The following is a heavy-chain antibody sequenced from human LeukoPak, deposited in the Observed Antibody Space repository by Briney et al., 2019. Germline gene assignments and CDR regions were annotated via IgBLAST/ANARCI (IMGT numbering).Heavy chain of an antibody. V-gene: IGHV3-48*03. Sequence: QSGGSLRLSCAASGFTFSSYEMNWVRQAPGKGLEWVSYISSSGSTIYYADSVKGRFTISRDNAKNSLYLQMNSLRAEDTALYYCAREFVSDSSGYYGSFGYWGQGTLVTVSS. CDR2: ISSSGSTI. CDR1: GFTFSSYE. CDR3: AREFVSDSSGYYGSFGY. D-gene: IGHD3-22*01. J-gene: IGHJ4*02.